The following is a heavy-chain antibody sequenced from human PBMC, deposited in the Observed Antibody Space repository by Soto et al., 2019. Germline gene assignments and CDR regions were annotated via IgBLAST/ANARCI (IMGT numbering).Heavy chain of an antibody. CDR1: GFTFSSYG. CDR2: ISYDGSNK. D-gene: IGHD2-15*01. CDR3: AKEPPGGVVAAADY. J-gene: IGHJ4*02. Sequence: QVQLVESGGGVVQPGRSLRLSCAASGFTFSSYGMHWVRQAPGKGLEWVAVISYDGSNKYYADSVKGRFTISRDNSKNTRYLQMNSLRAEDTAVYYCAKEPPGGVVAAADYWGQGTLVTVSS. V-gene: IGHV3-30*18.